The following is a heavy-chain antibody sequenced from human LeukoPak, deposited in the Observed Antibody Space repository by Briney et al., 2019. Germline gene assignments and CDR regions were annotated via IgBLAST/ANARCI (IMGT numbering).Heavy chain of an antibody. Sequence: PGGSLRLSCATSGFTFVSYSMTWVRQAPGKGLEWVSAINGGGDTTYYADSVKGRFTVSRDRSTNTLFLQMSSLRAEDSCMYYCAKALDTYGYMRFDYWGQGTLVTVSS. J-gene: IGHJ4*01. CDR2: INGGGDTT. D-gene: IGHD5-24*01. CDR3: AKALDTYGYMRFDY. V-gene: IGHV3-23*01. CDR1: GFTFVSYS.